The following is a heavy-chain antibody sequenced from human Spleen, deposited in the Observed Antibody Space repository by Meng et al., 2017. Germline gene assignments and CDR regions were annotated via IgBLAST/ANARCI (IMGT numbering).Heavy chain of an antibody. V-gene: IGHV4-34*02. J-gene: IGHJ4*02. D-gene: IGHD4-11*01. CDR3: ARGPTTMAHDFDY. CDR1: GGSFSDYY. Sequence: QWGDGLFKPSETLSLSCVVSGGSFSDYYWSWIRQPPGKGLEWIGEINHSGSTNYNPSLESRATISVDTSQNNLSLKLSSVTAADSAVYYCARGPTTMAHDFDYWGQGTLVTVSS. CDR2: INHSGST.